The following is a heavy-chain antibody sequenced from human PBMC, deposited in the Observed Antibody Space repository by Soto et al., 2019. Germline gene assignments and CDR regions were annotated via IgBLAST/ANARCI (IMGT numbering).Heavy chain of an antibody. CDR1: GGSITSSFY. D-gene: IGHD6-13*01. CDR2: IYGTGNT. J-gene: IGHJ6*02. CDR3: RSSSRYSTDV. Sequence: QLQLQESGPGLVKPSETLSLSCTVSGGSITSSFYWGWIRQPPGKGLEWIGSIYGTGNTYYNPSLKGRVTISADTSKNQVSLNLISVTAADTAVYYCRSSSRYSTDVWGQGDTVTVSS. V-gene: IGHV4-39*01.